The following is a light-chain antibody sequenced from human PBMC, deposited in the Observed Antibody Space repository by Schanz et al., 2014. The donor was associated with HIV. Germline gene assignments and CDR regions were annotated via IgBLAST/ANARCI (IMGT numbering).Light chain of an antibody. CDR2: DSN. V-gene: IGLV1-40*01. CDR1: SSNIGAGYD. J-gene: IGLJ3*02. CDR3: SSYAGSNNVL. Sequence: QSVLAQPPSVSGAPGQDVTISCTGSSSNIGAGYDVHWYQQLPGTAPKLLIYDSNNRPSGVPDRFSGSKSGTSASLAITGLQAEDEADYYCSSYAGSNNVLFGEGTKLTVL.